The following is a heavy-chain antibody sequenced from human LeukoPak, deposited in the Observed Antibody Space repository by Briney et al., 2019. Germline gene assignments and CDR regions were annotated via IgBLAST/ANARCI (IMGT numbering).Heavy chain of an antibody. CDR2: INHSGST. CDR1: GGSFSGYY. V-gene: IGHV4-34*01. CDR3: ARGLNQPLLYYYFDY. J-gene: IGHJ4*02. D-gene: IGHD2-2*02. Sequence: SETLSLTCAVYGGSFSGYYWSWIRQPPGKGLEWIGEINHSGSTNYNPSLKSRVTISVDTSKNQFSLKLSSVTAADTAVYYCARGLNQPLLYYYFDYWGQGTLVTVSS.